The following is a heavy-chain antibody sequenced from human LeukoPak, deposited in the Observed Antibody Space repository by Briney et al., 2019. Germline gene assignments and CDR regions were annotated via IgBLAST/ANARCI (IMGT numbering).Heavy chain of an antibody. Sequence: SETLSLTCTVSGYSISSGYYWGWIRQPPGKGLEWIALIYHSGTTYYNPSLKSRVTISVDTSKNQFSLKLSSVTAADTAVYYCARDSPPEVGSYPGDNWFDPWGKGTLVTVSS. V-gene: IGHV4-38-2*02. CDR1: GYSISSGYY. CDR2: IYHSGTT. D-gene: IGHD1-26*01. J-gene: IGHJ5*02. CDR3: ARDSPPEVGSYPGDNWFDP.